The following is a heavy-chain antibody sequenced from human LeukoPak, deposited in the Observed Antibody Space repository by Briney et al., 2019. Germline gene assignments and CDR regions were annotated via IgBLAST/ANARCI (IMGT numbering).Heavy chain of an antibody. V-gene: IGHV3-7*01. CDR1: GFTFSSYW. D-gene: IGHD4-23*01. J-gene: IGHJ4*02. CDR2: IKHDGSAE. Sequence: PGGSLRLSCAASGFTFSSYWMSWVRQAPGKGLEWVANIKHDGSAEKYADSLKGRFPISRDNAKNSLYLQMNSLRAEDTAMYYCVRDDPVVTPYWGQGTLVSVSS. CDR3: VRDDPVVTPY.